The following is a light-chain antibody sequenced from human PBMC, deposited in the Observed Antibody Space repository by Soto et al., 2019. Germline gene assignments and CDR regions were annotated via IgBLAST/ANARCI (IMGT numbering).Light chain of an antibody. Sequence: QSALTQPASVSGSPGQSITIACTGINTDVENYNFVSWYQQRPGKAPKLMIYEDYKRPSGVSNRFSGSKSGNTASPTISGLQTEDEADYYCCSHAGFNTPYVFATGTKVTV. CDR2: EDY. CDR3: CSHAGFNTPYV. V-gene: IGLV2-23*01. J-gene: IGLJ1*01. CDR1: NTDVENYNF.